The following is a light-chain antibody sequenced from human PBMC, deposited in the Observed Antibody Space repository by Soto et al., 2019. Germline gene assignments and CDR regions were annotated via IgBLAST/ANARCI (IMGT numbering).Light chain of an antibody. V-gene: IGLV2-14*01. Sequence: QSALTQPASVSGSPGQSITISCTGTSSDIGGYNYVSWYQQHPGKAPKLMIYDVSNRPSGVSNRFSGSKSGSTASLTISGLQAEDEADYYCSSYTSSSTVLFGGGTQLTVL. J-gene: IGLJ7*01. CDR2: DVS. CDR3: SSYTSSSTVL. CDR1: SSDIGGYNY.